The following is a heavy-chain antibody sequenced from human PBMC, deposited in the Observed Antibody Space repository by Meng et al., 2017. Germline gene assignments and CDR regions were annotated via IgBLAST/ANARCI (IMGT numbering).Heavy chain of an antibody. CDR2: INHSGST. D-gene: IGHD3-10*01. CDR1: GDSISGTYW. V-gene: IGHV4-4*02. Sequence: QVLLQASGPRLWKPSQTLSLTCPVSGDSISGTYWGSWIRLPPGKGLAWIGEINHSGSTNYNPSLKSRVTISVDTSKNQFSLKLSSVTAADTAVYYCARKFTMVRGIYNWFDPWGQGTLVTVSS. CDR3: ARKFTMVRGIYNWFDP. J-gene: IGHJ5*02.